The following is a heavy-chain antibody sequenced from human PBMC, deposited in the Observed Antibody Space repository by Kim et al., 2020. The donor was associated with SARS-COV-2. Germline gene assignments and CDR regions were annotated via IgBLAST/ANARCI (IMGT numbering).Heavy chain of an antibody. Sequence: PSLKSRVTISVDTSKNQFSLKLSSVTAADTAVYYCASYDFWSGYPSFDYWGQGTLVTVSS. V-gene: IGHV4-59*01. J-gene: IGHJ4*02. CDR3: ASYDFWSGYPSFDY. D-gene: IGHD3-3*01.